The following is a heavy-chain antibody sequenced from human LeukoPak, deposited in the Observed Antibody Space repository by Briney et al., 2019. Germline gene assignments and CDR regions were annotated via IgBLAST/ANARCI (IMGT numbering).Heavy chain of an antibody. D-gene: IGHD3-22*01. Sequence: SETLSLTCAVSGGSISSSNWWNWVRQPPGKGLEWIGEINHSGSTNYNPSLKSRVTISVDTSKNQFSLKLSSVTAADTAVYYCARGYYDSSGYYQSPIFDYWGQGTLVTVSS. CDR3: ARGYYDSSGYYQSPIFDY. CDR2: INHSGST. V-gene: IGHV4-4*02. CDR1: GGSISSSNW. J-gene: IGHJ4*02.